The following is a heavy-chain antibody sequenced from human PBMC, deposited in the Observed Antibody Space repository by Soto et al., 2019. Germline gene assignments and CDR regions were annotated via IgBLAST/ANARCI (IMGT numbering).Heavy chain of an antibody. CDR2: ISGSGGST. CDR1: GFTFSSYA. Sequence: EVQLLESGGGLVQPGGSLRLSCAASGFTFSSYAMSWVLQAPGKGLEWVSAISGSGGSTYYADSVKGRFTISRDNSKNTLYLQMNSLRAEDTAVYYCAKVDGAVQVAVADPSFDYWGQGTLVTVSS. CDR3: AKVDGAVQVAVADPSFDY. J-gene: IGHJ4*02. D-gene: IGHD6-19*01. V-gene: IGHV3-23*01.